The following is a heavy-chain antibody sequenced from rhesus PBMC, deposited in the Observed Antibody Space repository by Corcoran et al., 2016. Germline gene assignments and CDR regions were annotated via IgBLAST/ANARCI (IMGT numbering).Heavy chain of an antibody. V-gene: IGHV4S11*01. D-gene: IGHD2-15*01. CDR1: CGSISSNY. Sequence: QVQLQESGPGLVKPLETLSLTCAVSCGSISSNYWSWIRPAPGKGLEGFGYIYGSGSSTNYNPSLKSRVTLSVDTSKNQLSLKLSSVTAADTAVYYCASHEYCSSTYCSSGFDYWGQGVLVTVSS. CDR2: IYGSGSST. J-gene: IGHJ4*01. CDR3: ASHEYCSSTYCSSGFDY.